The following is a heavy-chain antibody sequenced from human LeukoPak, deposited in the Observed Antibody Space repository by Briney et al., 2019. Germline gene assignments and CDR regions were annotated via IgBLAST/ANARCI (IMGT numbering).Heavy chain of an antibody. V-gene: IGHV3-21*04. J-gene: IGHJ4*02. CDR2: ISSSSSYI. CDR1: GFTFSSYG. Sequence: GGSLRLTCAASGFTFSSYGMSWVRQAPGKGLEWVSSISSSSSYIYYADSVKGRFTISRDNAKNSLYLQMNSLRAEDTAVYYCAREQYYYDNSGYYDFWGQGTQVTVSS. CDR3: AREQYYYDNSGYYDF. D-gene: IGHD3-22*01.